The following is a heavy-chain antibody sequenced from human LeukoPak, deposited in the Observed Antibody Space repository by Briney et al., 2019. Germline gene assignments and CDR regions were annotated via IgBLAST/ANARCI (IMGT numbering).Heavy chain of an antibody. V-gene: IGHV3-30-3*01. D-gene: IGHD1-26*01. CDR1: GFTFSSYA. J-gene: IGHJ4*02. CDR2: VSYDGSNK. CDR3: AREVWGIVGATTYFDY. Sequence: GGSLRLSCAASGFTFSSYATHWVRQAPGKGLEWVAVVSYDGSNKYYADSVKGRFTISRDNSKNTLYLQMNSLRAEDTAVYYCAREVWGIVGATTYFDYWGQGTLVTVSS.